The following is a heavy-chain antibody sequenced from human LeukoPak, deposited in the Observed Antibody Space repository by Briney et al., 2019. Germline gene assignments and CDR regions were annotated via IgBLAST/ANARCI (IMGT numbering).Heavy chain of an antibody. D-gene: IGHD5-12*01. J-gene: IGHJ3*02. CDR2: INHSGST. CDR1: GGSFSGYY. CDR3: ARPSGLDAFDI. V-gene: IGHV4-34*01. Sequence: SETLSLTCAVYGGSFSGYYWSWIRQPPGKGLEWIGEINHSGSTNYNPSLKSRVTISVDTSKNQFSLKLSSVTAADTAVYYCARPSGLDAFDIWGQGTMVTVS.